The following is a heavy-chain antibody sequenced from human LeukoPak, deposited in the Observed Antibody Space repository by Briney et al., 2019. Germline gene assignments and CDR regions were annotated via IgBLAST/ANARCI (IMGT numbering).Heavy chain of an antibody. CDR3: ARNYCGGDCYSAYYGMDV. CDR1: GGSISSYY. J-gene: IGHJ6*02. V-gene: IGHV4-59*12. Sequence: SETLSLTCIVSGGSISSYYWSWIRQPPGKGLEWIGYIYYSGSTNYNPSLKSRVTISVDTSKNQFSLKLSSVTAADTAVYYCARNYCGGDCYSAYYGMDVWGQGTTVTVSS. D-gene: IGHD2-21*02. CDR2: IYYSGST.